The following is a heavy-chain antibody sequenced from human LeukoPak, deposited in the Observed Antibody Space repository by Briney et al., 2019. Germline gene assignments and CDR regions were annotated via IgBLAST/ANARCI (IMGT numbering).Heavy chain of an antibody. J-gene: IGHJ4*02. V-gene: IGHV3-53*01. CDR3: ARLPGGRQLN. CDR2: IYSGGST. Sequence: GGSLRLSCAASGFAVRSTYMSWVRQAPGKGLDWVSVIYSGGSTYYADSVKGRFTISRDNSKNMVYLQMNSLRAEDTAVYYCARLPGGRQLNWGQGTLVTVSS. D-gene: IGHD1-1*01. CDR1: GFAVRSTY.